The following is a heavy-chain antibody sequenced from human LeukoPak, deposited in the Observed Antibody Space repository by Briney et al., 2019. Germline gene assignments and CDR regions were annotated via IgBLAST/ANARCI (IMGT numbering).Heavy chain of an antibody. CDR2: IHPEGNEK. V-gene: IGHV3-7*04. CDR1: GFSFTNFW. CDR3: ARGDAFSGDH. J-gene: IGHJ4*02. Sequence: GGSLRLSCAVSGFSFTNFWMSWVRQAPGRGLEWVANIHPEGNEKYHVESVKGRFTISRDNTKNLLFLQMNGLRVEDTAVYYRARGDAFSGDHWGQGTLVTVSS.